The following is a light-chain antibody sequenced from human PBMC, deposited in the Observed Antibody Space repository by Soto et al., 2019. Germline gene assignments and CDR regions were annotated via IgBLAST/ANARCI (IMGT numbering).Light chain of an antibody. Sequence: QSVLTQPASVSGSPGQSITISCTGTSSDVGGYNYVSWYRQHPGKAPKLMIYEVSNRPSGVSNRFSGSKSGNTASLTISGLQAEDEADYYCSSYTSSSTPRVFGGGTKVTVL. CDR3: SSYTSSSTPRV. V-gene: IGLV2-14*01. CDR2: EVS. J-gene: IGLJ3*02. CDR1: SSDVGGYNY.